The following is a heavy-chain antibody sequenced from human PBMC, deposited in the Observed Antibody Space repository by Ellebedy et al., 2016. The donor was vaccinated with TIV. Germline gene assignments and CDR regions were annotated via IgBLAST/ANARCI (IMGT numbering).Heavy chain of an antibody. CDR1: GYTFTSYG. D-gene: IGHD6-13*01. J-gene: IGHJ3*02. CDR3: ARDRWGYSSSWHQRGAFDI. CDR2: ISAYNGNT. V-gene: IGHV1-18*01. Sequence: AASVKVSCKASGYTFTSYGISWVRQAPGQGIEWMGWISAYNGNTNYAQKLQGRVTMTTDTSTSTAYMELRSLRSDDTAVYYCARDRWGYSSSWHQRGAFDIWGQGTMVTVSS.